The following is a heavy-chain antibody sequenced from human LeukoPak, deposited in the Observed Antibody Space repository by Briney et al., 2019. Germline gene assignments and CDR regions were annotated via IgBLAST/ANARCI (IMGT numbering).Heavy chain of an antibody. CDR1: GFIVSSNY. Sequence: GGSLRLSCAASGFIVSSNYMTWVRQAPGKELEWVSVIYSGGNTYYADSVKGRFTISRDNSKNTLYLQMNSLRAEDTAVYYCAKEGFDSWGQGTLVTVSS. V-gene: IGHV3-53*01. CDR3: AKEGFDS. CDR2: IYSGGNT. J-gene: IGHJ4*02.